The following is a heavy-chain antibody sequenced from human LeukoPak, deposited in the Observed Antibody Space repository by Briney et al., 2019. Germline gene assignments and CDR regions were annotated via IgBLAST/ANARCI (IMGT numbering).Heavy chain of an antibody. CDR3: ARGKGPPQLPAARLRGWPDAFDI. Sequence: ASVKVSCKASGYTFTSYGISWVRQAPGQGLEWMGWISAYNGNTNYAQKLQGRVTMTTDTSTSTAYMKLRSLRSDDTAVYYCARGKGPPQLPAARLRGWPDAFDIWGQGTMVTVSS. CDR1: GYTFTSYG. D-gene: IGHD2-2*01. CDR2: ISAYNGNT. J-gene: IGHJ3*02. V-gene: IGHV1-18*01.